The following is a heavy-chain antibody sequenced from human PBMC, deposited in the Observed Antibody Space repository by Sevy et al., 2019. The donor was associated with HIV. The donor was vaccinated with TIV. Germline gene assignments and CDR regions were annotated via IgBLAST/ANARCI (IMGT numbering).Heavy chain of an antibody. Sequence: GGSLRLSCAVSGFTFSSYGMHWVRQAPGKGLEWVAVISYDGSDKYYADSVKGRFTISRDNSKNTLYLQMNSLRAEDTAVYYCAKDRGDNPRLYYYYYGMDVWGQGTTVTVSS. CDR3: AKDRGDNPRLYYYYYGMDV. CDR2: ISYDGSDK. CDR1: GFTFSSYG. D-gene: IGHD2-21*02. J-gene: IGHJ6*02. V-gene: IGHV3-30*18.